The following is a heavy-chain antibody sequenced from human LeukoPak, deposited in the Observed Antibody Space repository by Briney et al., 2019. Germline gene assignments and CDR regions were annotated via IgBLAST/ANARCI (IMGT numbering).Heavy chain of an antibody. J-gene: IGHJ4*02. Sequence: PSETLSLTCAVYSGSFSGYYWSWIRQPPGKGLEWIGEINHSGSTNYNPSLKSRVTISVDTSKNQFSLKLSSVTAADTAVYYCARGRIAAWYYFDYWGQGTLVTVSS. CDR3: ARGRIAAWYYFDY. CDR2: INHSGST. D-gene: IGHD6-6*01. V-gene: IGHV4-34*01. CDR1: SGSFSGYY.